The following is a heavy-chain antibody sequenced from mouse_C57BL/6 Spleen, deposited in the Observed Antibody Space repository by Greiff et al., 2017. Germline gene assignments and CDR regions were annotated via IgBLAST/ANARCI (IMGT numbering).Heavy chain of an antibody. CDR3: ARGDITTVVRGYFDY. Sequence: QVQLQQPGAELVKPGASVKLSCKASGYTFTSYWMQWVKQRPGQGLEWIGEIDPSDSYTNYNQKFKGKATLTVDTSSSTAYMQLSSLTSEDSAVYYCARGDITTVVRGYFDYWGQGTTLTVSS. CDR2: IDPSDSYT. CDR1: GYTFTSYW. D-gene: IGHD1-1*01. V-gene: IGHV1-50*01. J-gene: IGHJ2*01.